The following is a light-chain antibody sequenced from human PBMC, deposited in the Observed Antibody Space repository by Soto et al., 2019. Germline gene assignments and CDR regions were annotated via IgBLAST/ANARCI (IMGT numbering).Light chain of an antibody. CDR1: SSDVGGYNY. V-gene: IGLV2-14*01. CDR2: EVS. CDR3: SSYTSSSNLVV. Sequence: QSALTQPASVSGSPGQSITISCTGTSSDVGGYNYVSWYQQHPGKAPKFMIYEVSNRPSGVSNRFSGSKSGNTASLTISGLQAEDEADYYCSSYTSSSNLVVFGGGTQLPVL. J-gene: IGLJ2*01.